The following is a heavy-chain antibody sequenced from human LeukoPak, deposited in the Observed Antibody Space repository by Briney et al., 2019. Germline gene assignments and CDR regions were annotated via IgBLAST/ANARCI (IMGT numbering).Heavy chain of an antibody. D-gene: IGHD4-17*01. Sequence: TSVKVPCKASGYAFTKYYIHWMRQAPGQGLEWIGWISPDSGATNIAQKFQGRVTMTKDTSINTAYINVSSLGSDDTAMYFCARTDYGDRYDHWGQGTLVAVSS. CDR2: ISPDSGAT. J-gene: IGHJ4*02. CDR1: GYAFTKYY. V-gene: IGHV1-2*02. CDR3: ARTDYGDRYDH.